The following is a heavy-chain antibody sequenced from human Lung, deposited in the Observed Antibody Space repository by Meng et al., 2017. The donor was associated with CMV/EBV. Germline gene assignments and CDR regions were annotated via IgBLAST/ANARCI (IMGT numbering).Heavy chain of an antibody. Sequence: ESLKISXAASGFTFNGYNMNWVRQAPGKGLEWVASISTSSTYIFYADSVKGRFTVSRDNANSALYLQMDSLRAEDTAVYYCARAFYDFWSGIGYWGKG. D-gene: IGHD3-3*01. CDR1: GFTFNGYN. CDR2: ISTSSTYI. V-gene: IGHV3-21*01. J-gene: IGHJ4*02. CDR3: ARAFYDFWSGIGY.